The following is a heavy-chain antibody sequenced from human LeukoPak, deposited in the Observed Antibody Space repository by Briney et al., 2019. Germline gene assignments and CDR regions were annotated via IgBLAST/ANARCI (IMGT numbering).Heavy chain of an antibody. V-gene: IGHV4-59*06. CDR2: IYYSGST. CDR3: ARERSIGIAAAGTYAFDI. D-gene: IGHD6-13*01. J-gene: IGHJ3*02. CDR1: GGSISSYY. Sequence: SETLSLTCTVSGGSISSYYWSWIRQHPGKGLEWIGYIYYSGSTYYNPSLKSRVTISVDTSKNQFSLKLSSVTAADTAVYYCARERSIGIAAAGTYAFDIWGQGTMVTVSS.